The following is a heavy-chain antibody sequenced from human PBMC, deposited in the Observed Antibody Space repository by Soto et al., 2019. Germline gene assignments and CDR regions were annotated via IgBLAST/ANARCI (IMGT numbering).Heavy chain of an antibody. CDR1: GYTFTSYD. CDR3: ARLETRRGYFDWSEYYYYMDV. Sequence: ASVKVSCKASGYTFTSYDINWVRQATGQGLEWMGWMNPNSGNTGYAQKFQGRVTMTRNTSISTAYMELSSLRSEDTAVYYCARLETRRGYFDWSEYYYYMDVWGKGTTVTVSS. CDR2: MNPNSGNT. J-gene: IGHJ6*03. V-gene: IGHV1-8*01. D-gene: IGHD3-9*01.